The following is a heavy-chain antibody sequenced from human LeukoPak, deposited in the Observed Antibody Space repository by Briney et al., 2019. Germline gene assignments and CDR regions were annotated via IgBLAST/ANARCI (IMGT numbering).Heavy chain of an antibody. Sequence: PGGSLRLSCAVSGFPFSDAWMNWVRQVPGRGLEWVGLIKSKTNGGTTDYTTPVKGRFTISRDDSKNTLYLQMNSLRAEDTAVYYCARDELYCSSTSCPFDYWGQGTLVTVSS. CDR1: GFPFSDAW. CDR2: IKSKTNGGTT. J-gene: IGHJ4*02. CDR3: ARDELYCSSTSCPFDY. D-gene: IGHD2-2*01. V-gene: IGHV3-15*07.